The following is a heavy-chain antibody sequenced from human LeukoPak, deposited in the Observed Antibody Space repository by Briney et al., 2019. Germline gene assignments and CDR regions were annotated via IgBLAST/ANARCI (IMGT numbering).Heavy chain of an antibody. Sequence: GGSLRLSCAASGFTFGSYALSWVRQAPGKGLEWVSTVSGSGDATYYADSVKGRFTVSRDDSKNTLHLQMDSLRAEDTALYYCAKGNTGNAYSAVDRWGQGTLVTVSS. J-gene: IGHJ5*02. V-gene: IGHV3-23*01. D-gene: IGHD4-23*01. CDR2: VSGSGDAT. CDR1: GFTFGSYA. CDR3: AKGNTGNAYSAVDR.